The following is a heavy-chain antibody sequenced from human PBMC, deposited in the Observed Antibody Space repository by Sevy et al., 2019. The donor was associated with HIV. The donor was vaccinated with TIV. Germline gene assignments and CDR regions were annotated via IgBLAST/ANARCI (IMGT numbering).Heavy chain of an antibody. Sequence: SETLSLTCTVSGGSISSSSYYWGWIRQPPGKGLEWIGSIYYSGSTYYNPSLKSRVTISVDTSKNQFSLKLGSVTAADTAVYYCARQAIFGVVTAYYYYGMDVWGQGTTVTVSS. D-gene: IGHD3-3*01. CDR2: IYYSGST. V-gene: IGHV4-39*01. J-gene: IGHJ6*02. CDR1: GGSISSSSYY. CDR3: ARQAIFGVVTAYYYYGMDV.